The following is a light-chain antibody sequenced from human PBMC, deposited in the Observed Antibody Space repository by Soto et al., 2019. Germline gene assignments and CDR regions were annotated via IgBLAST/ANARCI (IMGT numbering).Light chain of an antibody. CDR3: SSYTSSSPWV. J-gene: IGLJ3*02. Sequence: QSALTQPASVSGSPGQSITISCTGASSDVGDYNSVSWYQQHPGKAPKLMIYDVSNRPSGVSNRFSGSKSGNTASLTISGLQAEDEADYYRSSYTSSSPWVFGGGTKLTVL. CDR1: SSDVGDYNS. CDR2: DVS. V-gene: IGLV2-14*01.